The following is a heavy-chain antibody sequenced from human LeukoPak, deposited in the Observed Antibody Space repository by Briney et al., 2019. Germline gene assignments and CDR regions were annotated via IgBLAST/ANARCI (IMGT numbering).Heavy chain of an antibody. CDR2: ISSSSSTI. V-gene: IGHV3-48*02. Sequence: GGSLRLSCAASGFDFSTYTMNWVRQAPGKGLEWVSYISSSSSTIHYADSVKGRFTISRDNAKNSLYLQMNSLRDEDTAVYYCARDLQFSGSYFLWGQGTLVTVSS. J-gene: IGHJ4*02. D-gene: IGHD1-26*01. CDR3: ARDLQFSGSYFL. CDR1: GFDFSTYT.